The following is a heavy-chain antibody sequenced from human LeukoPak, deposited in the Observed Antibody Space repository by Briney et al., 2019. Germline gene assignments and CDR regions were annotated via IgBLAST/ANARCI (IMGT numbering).Heavy chain of an antibody. CDR2: ISAYNGNT. V-gene: IGHV1-18*01. D-gene: IGHD3-22*01. CDR3: ARDVSGYYHDAFDI. CDR1: GYTFTSYG. Sequence: ASVKVSCKASGYTFTSYGISWVRQAPGQGLEWMGWISAYNGNTNYAQKLQGGVTMTTDTSTSTVYMELSSLRSEDTAVYYCARDVSGYYHDAFDIWGQGTMVTVSS. J-gene: IGHJ3*02.